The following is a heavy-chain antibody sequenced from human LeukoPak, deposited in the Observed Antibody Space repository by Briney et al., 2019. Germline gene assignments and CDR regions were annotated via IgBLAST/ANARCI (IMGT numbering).Heavy chain of an antibody. CDR3: ARVPRVVGAFDI. CDR2: IYYSGST. J-gene: IGHJ3*02. Sequence: SQTLSLTCTVSGGSISSGDYYWSWIRQPPGKGLEWNGYIYYSGSTYNNPSLKSRVTISVDTSKNQFSLKLSSVTAADTAVYYCARVPRVVGAFDIWGQGTMVTVSS. CDR1: GGSISSGDYY. D-gene: IGHD1-26*01. V-gene: IGHV4-30-4*01.